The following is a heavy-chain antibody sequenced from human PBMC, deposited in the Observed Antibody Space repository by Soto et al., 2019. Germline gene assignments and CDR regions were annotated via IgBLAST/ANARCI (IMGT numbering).Heavy chain of an antibody. D-gene: IGHD2-2*01. Sequence: PGRSLGLSCAASGFTFSNSWMHWVRQFSGKGLEWVSRINADGTSTSYADSVKGRFTISRDNAKNTLYLHVNSLRAEDTAVYYCVKVLARGVGVPPFYFDSWGQGDMVTVSS. J-gene: IGHJ4*02. CDR2: INADGTST. CDR3: VKVLARGVGVPPFYFDS. V-gene: IGHV3-74*01. CDR1: GFTFSNSW.